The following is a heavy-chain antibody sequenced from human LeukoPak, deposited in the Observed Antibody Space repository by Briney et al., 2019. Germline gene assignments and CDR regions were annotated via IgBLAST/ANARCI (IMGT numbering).Heavy chain of an antibody. Sequence: GESLKISCKGSGYSLTSYWIGWVRQMPGKGLEWMGIIYPGDSDTRYSPSFQGQVTISADKSISTAYLQWSSLKASDTAMYYCARRVSSSAGQIDYWGQGTLVTVSS. CDR3: ARRVSSSAGQIDY. J-gene: IGHJ4*02. D-gene: IGHD6-6*01. CDR1: GYSLTSYW. CDR2: IYPGDSDT. V-gene: IGHV5-51*01.